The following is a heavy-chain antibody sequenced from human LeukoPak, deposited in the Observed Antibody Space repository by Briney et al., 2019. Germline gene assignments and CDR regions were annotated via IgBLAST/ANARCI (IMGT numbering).Heavy chain of an antibody. CDR2: IYYSGST. Sequence: SETLSLTCAVYGGSFSGYYWSWIRQPPGKGLEWIGYIYYSGSTNYNPSLKSRVTISVDTSKNQFSLKLSSVTAADTAVYYCARLWRGYSYEKGNFDYWGQGTLVTVSS. J-gene: IGHJ4*02. D-gene: IGHD5-18*01. V-gene: IGHV4-59*08. CDR1: GGSFSGYY. CDR3: ARLWRGYSYEKGNFDY.